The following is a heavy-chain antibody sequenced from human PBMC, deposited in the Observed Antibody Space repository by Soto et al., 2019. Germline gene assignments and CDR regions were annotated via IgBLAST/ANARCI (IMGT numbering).Heavy chain of an antibody. J-gene: IGHJ6*02. D-gene: IGHD3-22*01. Sequence: PSETLSLTCAVSGGSISSGGYSWSWIRQPPGKGLEWIGYMYHSGSTYYNPSLKSRVTISIDRSKNQFSLKLSSVTAADTAVYYCTTLGHYYDSSPLDVWGQGTTVTVSS. CDR2: MYHSGST. V-gene: IGHV4-30-2*01. CDR1: GGSISSGGYS. CDR3: TTLGHYYDSSPLDV.